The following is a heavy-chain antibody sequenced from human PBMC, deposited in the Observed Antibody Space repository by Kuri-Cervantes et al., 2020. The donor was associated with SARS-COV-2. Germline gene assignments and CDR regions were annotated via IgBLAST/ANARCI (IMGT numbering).Heavy chain of an antibody. CDR2: VSWNGSRT. Sequence: ETLSLTCAASGFTFSNSDMNWVRQAPGKGLEWVSGVSWNGSRTHYAESVKGRFIISRDNSRNFLYQQMNSLRPEDMAVYYCVRHKAAAGIVAPDWGQGTLVTVSS. V-gene: IGHV3-19*01. CDR1: GFTFSNSD. D-gene: IGHD6-13*01. CDR3: VRHKAAAGIVAPD. J-gene: IGHJ4*02.